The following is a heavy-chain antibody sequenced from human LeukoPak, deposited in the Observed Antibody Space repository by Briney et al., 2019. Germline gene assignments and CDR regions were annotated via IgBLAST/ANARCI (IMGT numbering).Heavy chain of an antibody. CDR3: VKEQYDNYDAYFDY. D-gene: IGHD3-16*01. J-gene: IGHJ4*02. Sequence: GGSLRPSCAASGFNFDKYAMHWIRQAPGQGLEWVSLISGDGDSTYYADSVKGRFTISRDNSKNSLYLQMNNLRTEDTASYYCVKEQYDNYDAYFDYWGPGALVTVSS. CDR1: GFNFDKYA. V-gene: IGHV3-43*02. CDR2: ISGDGDST.